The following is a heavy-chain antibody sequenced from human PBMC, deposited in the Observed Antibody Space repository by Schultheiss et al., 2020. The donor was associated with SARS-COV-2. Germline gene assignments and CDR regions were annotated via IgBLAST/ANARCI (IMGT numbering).Heavy chain of an antibody. V-gene: IGHV3-23*01. Sequence: GGSLRLSCAASGFTFSSYAMSWVRQAPGKGLEWVSAISGSGGSTYYADSVKGRFTISRDNSKNTLYLQMNSLRAEDTAVYYCAREIGSMITFGGVIGHDVDDAFDIWGQGTMVTVSS. CDR2: ISGSGGST. CDR1: GFTFSSYA. D-gene: IGHD3-16*02. J-gene: IGHJ3*02. CDR3: AREIGSMITFGGVIGHDVDDAFDI.